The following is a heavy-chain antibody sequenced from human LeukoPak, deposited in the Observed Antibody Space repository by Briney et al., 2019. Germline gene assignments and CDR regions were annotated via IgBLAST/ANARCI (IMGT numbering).Heavy chain of an antibody. CDR1: GFTFSSYS. CDR3: ARSLTAAAGNLGY. D-gene: IGHD6-13*01. V-gene: IGHV3-21*01. J-gene: IGHJ4*02. Sequence: GGSLRLSCAASGFTFSSYSMNWVRQAPGKGLAWVSSISSTTSYINYADSVRGRFTISRDNAKNSLYLQMNSLRAEDTAVYYSARSLTAAAGNLGYWGQGTLITVSS. CDR2: ISSTTSYI.